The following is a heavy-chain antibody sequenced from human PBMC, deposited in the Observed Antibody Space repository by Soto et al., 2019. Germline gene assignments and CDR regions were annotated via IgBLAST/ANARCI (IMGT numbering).Heavy chain of an antibody. D-gene: IGHD6-13*01. Sequence: QVQLVESGGGVVQPGRSLRLSCAASGFTFSSNGMHWVRQAPGKGLEWVAVISYDGSNKYYADSVKGRFTISRDKSKNTVYLQMNSLRAEDTAVYYCAKDFYSSSGYGAFDLWGQGTMVTVSS. V-gene: IGHV3-30*18. CDR2: ISYDGSNK. CDR3: AKDFYSSSGYGAFDL. CDR1: GFTFSSNG. J-gene: IGHJ3*01.